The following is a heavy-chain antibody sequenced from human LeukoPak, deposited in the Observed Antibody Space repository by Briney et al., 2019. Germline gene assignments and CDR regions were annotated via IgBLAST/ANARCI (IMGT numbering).Heavy chain of an antibody. V-gene: IGHV4-31*03. CDR1: GSSVNSDGCY. CDR3: ARVPGPNWFDP. CDR2: IYYTGTT. Sequence: SETLSLTCTVSGSSVNSDGCYWSWIRQHPGKGLEWIGNIYYTGTTYYNPSLKSRVTISVDTSKNQFSLKLNSVTAADTAVYFCARVPGPNWFDPWGQGTLVTVSS. J-gene: IGHJ5*02.